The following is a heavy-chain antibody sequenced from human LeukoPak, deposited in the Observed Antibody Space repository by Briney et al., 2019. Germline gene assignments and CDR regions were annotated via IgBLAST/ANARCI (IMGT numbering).Heavy chain of an antibody. V-gene: IGHV4-30-4*01. Sequence: SQTLSLTCTVSGGSISSGDYYWSWIRQPPGKGLEWIGYIYYSGSPYSNPSLKSRLTISVDTSKNQFSLKLSSVTAADTAVYYCARVLVDCSGGSCYYFDYWGQGTLVTVSS. CDR2: IYYSGSP. CDR3: ARVLVDCSGGSCYYFDY. CDR1: GGSISSGDYY. D-gene: IGHD2-15*01. J-gene: IGHJ4*02.